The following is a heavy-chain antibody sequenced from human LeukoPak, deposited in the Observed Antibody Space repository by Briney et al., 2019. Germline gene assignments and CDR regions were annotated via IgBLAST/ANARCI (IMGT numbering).Heavy chain of an antibody. CDR2: ISYDGSNK. Sequence: GGSLRLSCAASGFTFSSYAMHWVRQAPGKGLEWVAVISYDGSNKYYADSVKGRFTISRDNSKNTLYLQMNSLRAEDTAVYYCARDQRWGEGDDYWGQETLVTVSS. CDR3: ARDQRWGEGDDY. V-gene: IGHV3-30-3*01. J-gene: IGHJ4*02. CDR1: GFTFSSYA. D-gene: IGHD3-10*01.